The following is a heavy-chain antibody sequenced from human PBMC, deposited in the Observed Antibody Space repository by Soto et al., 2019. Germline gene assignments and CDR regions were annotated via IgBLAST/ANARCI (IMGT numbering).Heavy chain of an antibody. CDR2: IHFSGKT. J-gene: IGHJ4*02. CDR3: ARHMDTTGNEAFDS. Sequence: QVQLQESGPGLVKPSETLSLTCTVSGGSISGYYWSWIWQPPGKGLEWIAYIHFSGKTSYSPSLKSRVTISLDTSKNQCSLKLNSVTAADTAVYYCARHMDTTGNEAFDSWGQGALVTVSS. CDR1: GGSISGYY. D-gene: IGHD1-1*01. V-gene: IGHV4-59*08.